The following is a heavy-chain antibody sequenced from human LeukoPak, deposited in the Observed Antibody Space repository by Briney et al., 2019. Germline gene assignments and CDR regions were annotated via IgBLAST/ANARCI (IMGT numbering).Heavy chain of an antibody. D-gene: IGHD6-6*01. CDR1: GGSISSYY. CDR2: IYTSGST. Sequence: SETLSLTCTVSGGSISSYYWSWIRQPAGKGLGWIGRIYTSGSTNYNPSLKSRVTMSVDTSKNQFSLKLSSVTAADTAVYYCASSSSPYYMDVWGKGTTVTVSS. J-gene: IGHJ6*03. CDR3: ASSSSPYYMDV. V-gene: IGHV4-4*07.